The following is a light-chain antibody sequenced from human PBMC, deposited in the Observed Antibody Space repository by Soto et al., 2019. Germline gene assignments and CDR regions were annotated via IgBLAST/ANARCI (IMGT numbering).Light chain of an antibody. Sequence: QSVLTQPPSVSGAPGQRVTISCTGSSSNIGAGYDVHWYQQLPGTAPKLLIYGNSNRSSGVPDRFSGSKSGTSASLAITGLQAEDEADYYCQSYDSSLSARFGGGTKLTVL. J-gene: IGLJ2*01. V-gene: IGLV1-40*01. CDR1: SSNIGAGYD. CDR2: GNS. CDR3: QSYDSSLSAR.